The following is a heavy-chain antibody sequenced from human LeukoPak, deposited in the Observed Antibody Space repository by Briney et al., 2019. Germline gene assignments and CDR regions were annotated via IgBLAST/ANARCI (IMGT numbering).Heavy chain of an antibody. CDR3: GRGMRDYYGLDY. CDR2: ISYAGSDK. V-gene: IGHV3-30-3*01. J-gene: IGHJ4*02. CDR1: GFTFRNYA. D-gene: IGHD3-10*01. Sequence: GRSLRLSCAASGFTFRNYAMHWVRQAPGKGLEWVAVISYAGSDKYYADSVKGRFTISRDNAKNTLYLHMNSLTVEDTAVYYCGRGMRDYYGLDYWGQGILVTVSS.